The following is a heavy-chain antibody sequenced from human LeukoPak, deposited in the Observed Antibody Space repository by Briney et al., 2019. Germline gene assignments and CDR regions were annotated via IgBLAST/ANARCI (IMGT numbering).Heavy chain of an antibody. J-gene: IGHJ4*02. CDR3: ARSLLSGYQTH. CDR2: ISAYNGDV. V-gene: IGHV1-18*01. CDR1: GYTFSSYG. D-gene: IGHD3-22*01. Sequence: ASVKVSCKASGYTFSSYGISWVRQAPGQGLEWMGWISAYNGDVKYAQMVQGRVTMTTDTSTRTAYMELRSLKSNDTAVYYCARSLLSGYQTHWGQGTLVPVSS.